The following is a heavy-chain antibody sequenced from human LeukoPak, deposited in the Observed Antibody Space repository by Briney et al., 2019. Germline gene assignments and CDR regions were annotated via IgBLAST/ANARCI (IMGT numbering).Heavy chain of an antibody. CDR2: ITGSDDRT. Sequence: PGGSLRLSCAASGFTFSSYSMNWIRQAPGKGLEWVSTITGSDDRTYYADSVRGRFTISRDYSKNTLRLQMNSLRVEDTAIYYCAKGPQVGSGYHPDYWGQGTLVTVSS. CDR3: AKGPQVGSGYHPDY. J-gene: IGHJ4*02. CDR1: GFTFSSYS. D-gene: IGHD3-22*01. V-gene: IGHV3-23*01.